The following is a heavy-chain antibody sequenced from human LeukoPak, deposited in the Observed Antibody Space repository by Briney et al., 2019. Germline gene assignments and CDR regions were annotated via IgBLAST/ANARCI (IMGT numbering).Heavy chain of an antibody. CDR3: AREGGYGSPSAFDI. J-gene: IGHJ3*02. D-gene: IGHD5-12*01. V-gene: IGHV1-69*13. CDR1: GGTFSSYA. CDR2: IIPIFGTA. Sequence: PAASVKVSCKASGGTFSSYAISWVRQAPGQGLEWMGGIIPIFGTANYAQKFQGRVTITADESTSTAYMELSSLRSEDTAVYYCAREGGYGSPSAFDIWGQGTMVTVSS.